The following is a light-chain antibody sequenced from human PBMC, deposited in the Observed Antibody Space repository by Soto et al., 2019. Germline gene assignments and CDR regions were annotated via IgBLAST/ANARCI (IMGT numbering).Light chain of an antibody. J-gene: IGKJ4*01. CDR1: QDIKVY. CDR2: GAS. V-gene: IGKV1-39*01. Sequence: DIQMTQSPSSLSASVGDRLTIACRATQDIKVYLSWYQKKPGRAPDLLIYGASNLHVGVPLRFSGSGSGTDFTLTITDLQPEDFATYSCQQNFSPSVTFGGGTTVEIK. CDR3: QQNFSPSVT.